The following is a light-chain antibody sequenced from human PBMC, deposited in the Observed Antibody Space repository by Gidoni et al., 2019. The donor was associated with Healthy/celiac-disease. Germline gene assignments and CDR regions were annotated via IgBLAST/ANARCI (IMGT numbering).Light chain of an antibody. Sequence: DIQMAQSPSSLSASVGDRVTINCRASQSISSYLNWYQQKPGKAPKLLIYAASSLQSGVHARFSGSGSGTDFTLTISSLQPEDFATYYCQQSYSTPYTFGQGTKLEIK. CDR2: AAS. CDR1: QSISSY. V-gene: IGKV1-39*01. CDR3: QQSYSTPYT. J-gene: IGKJ2*01.